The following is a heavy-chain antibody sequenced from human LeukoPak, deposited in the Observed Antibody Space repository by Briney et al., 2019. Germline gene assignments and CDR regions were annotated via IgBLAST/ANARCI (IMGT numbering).Heavy chain of an antibody. CDR2: ISSDGDT. V-gene: IGHV3-53*01. CDR3: ARVSYYDSSPVPYYYYYYMDV. J-gene: IGHJ6*03. Sequence: GGSLRLSCAASGFTVSSNYMSWVRQGPGKGLECVSVISSDGDTYYADSVKGRFTISRDNSKNTLYLQMNSLRAEDTAVYYCARVSYYDSSPVPYYYYYYMDVWGKGTTVTISS. D-gene: IGHD3-22*01. CDR1: GFTVSSNY.